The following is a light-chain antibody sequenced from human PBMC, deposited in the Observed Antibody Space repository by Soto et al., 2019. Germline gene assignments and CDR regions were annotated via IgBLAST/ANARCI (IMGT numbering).Light chain of an antibody. Sequence: QSALTQPASVSASPRQSITISCTGTSSDVGSYKFVSWYQQHPGKAPNLMIYEVDKRPSGVSDRFSGAKSGNTASLTISGLQAEDEADYYCCSYAGSSTDVFGGGTKLTVL. CDR2: EVD. J-gene: IGLJ3*02. V-gene: IGLV2-23*02. CDR1: SSDVGSYKF. CDR3: CSYAGSSTDV.